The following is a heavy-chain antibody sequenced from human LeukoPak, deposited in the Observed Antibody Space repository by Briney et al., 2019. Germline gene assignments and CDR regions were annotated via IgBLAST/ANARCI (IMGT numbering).Heavy chain of an antibody. Sequence: GGSLRLSCAASGFTVSSNYMSWVRQAPGKGLEWVSVIYSGGSTYYADSVKGRFTISRDNSKNTLYLQMNSLRAEDTAVYYCAKFASGTMEDYWGQGTLVTVSS. V-gene: IGHV3-66*01. CDR3: AKFASGTMEDY. D-gene: IGHD4/OR15-4a*01. CDR2: IYSGGST. CDR1: GFTVSSNY. J-gene: IGHJ4*02.